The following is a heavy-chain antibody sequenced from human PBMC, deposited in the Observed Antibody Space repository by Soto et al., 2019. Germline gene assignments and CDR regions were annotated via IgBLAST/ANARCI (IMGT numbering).Heavy chain of an antibody. CDR1: GYRFTSYD. Sequence: GASVKVCCKASGYRFTSYDINWVRQAPGQGLEWMGWISAYNGNTNYAQNLQGRVTMTTDTSTSTAYMELRSLRSDDTAVYYCARASGSSYWFDPWGQGTLVTVSS. J-gene: IGHJ5*02. CDR3: ARASGSSYWFDP. D-gene: IGHD1-26*01. CDR2: ISAYNGNT. V-gene: IGHV1-18*01.